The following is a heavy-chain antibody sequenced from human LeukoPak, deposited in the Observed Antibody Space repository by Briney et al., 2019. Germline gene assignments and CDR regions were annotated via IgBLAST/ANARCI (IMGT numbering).Heavy chain of an antibody. CDR3: AKAEEQWLENYYYYYMDV. CDR1: GFTFSSYS. CDR2: ISWNSGSI. D-gene: IGHD6-19*01. J-gene: IGHJ6*03. V-gene: IGHV3-9*01. Sequence: GGSLRLSCAASGFTFSSYSMNWVRQAPGKGLEWVSGISWNSGSIGYADSVKGRFTISRDNAKNSLYLQMNSLRAEDTALYYCAKAEEQWLENYYYYYMDVWGKGTTVTVSS.